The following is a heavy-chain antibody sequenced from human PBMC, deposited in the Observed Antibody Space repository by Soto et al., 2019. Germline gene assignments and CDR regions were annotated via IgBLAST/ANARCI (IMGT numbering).Heavy chain of an antibody. J-gene: IGHJ4*02. CDR3: ARGYGDLDY. V-gene: IGHV4-59*01. CDR1: GGSISSYY. Sequence: SETLSLTCTVSGGSISSYYWSWIRQPPGKGLEWIGYIYYSGSTNYNPSLKSRVTISVDTSKNQFSLKLSSVTAADTAVYYCARGYGDLDYWGQGTLVTVSS. CDR2: IYYSGST. D-gene: IGHD4-17*01.